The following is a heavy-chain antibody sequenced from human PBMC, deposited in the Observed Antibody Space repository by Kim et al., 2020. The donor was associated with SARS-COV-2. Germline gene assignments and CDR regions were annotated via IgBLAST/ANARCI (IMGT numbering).Heavy chain of an antibody. J-gene: IGHJ4*02. Sequence: GGSLRLSCAASGFTFSNAWMSWVRQAPGKGLEWVGRIKSKTDGGTTDYAAPVKGRFTISRDDSKNTLYLQMNSLKTEDTAVYYCTTRYDYGDYPVSKIDYWGQGTLVTVSS. CDR1: GFTFSNAW. CDR3: TTRYDYGDYPVSKIDY. V-gene: IGHV3-15*01. D-gene: IGHD4-17*01. CDR2: IKSKTDGGTT.